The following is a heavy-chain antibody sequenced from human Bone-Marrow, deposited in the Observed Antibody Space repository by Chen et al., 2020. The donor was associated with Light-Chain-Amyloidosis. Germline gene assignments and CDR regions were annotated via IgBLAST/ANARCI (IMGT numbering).Heavy chain of an antibody. Sequence: IGWVRQMPGKGLEWMGVIYPDDSDARYSPSFEGQVTISADKSITTAYLRWRSLKASDTAMYYCARRRDGYNFDYWGQGTLVTVSS. CDR3: ARRRDGYNFDY. J-gene: IGHJ4*02. D-gene: IGHD5-12*01. CDR2: IYPDDSDA. V-gene: IGHV5-51*01.